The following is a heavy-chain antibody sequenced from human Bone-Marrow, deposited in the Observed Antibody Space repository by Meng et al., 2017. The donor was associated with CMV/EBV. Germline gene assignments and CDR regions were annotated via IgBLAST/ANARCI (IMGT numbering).Heavy chain of an antibody. CDR2: IYYSGST. D-gene: IGHD6-19*01. CDR3: ASSGYSSGSDY. J-gene: IGHJ4*02. Sequence: SETLSLTCTVSGGSVSSGSYYWSWIRQPPGKGLEWIGSIYYSGSTYYNPSLKSRVTISVDTSKNQFSLKLSSVTAADTAVYYCASSGYSSGSDYWGQGTLVTVSS. CDR1: GGSVSSGSYY. V-gene: IGHV4-39*07.